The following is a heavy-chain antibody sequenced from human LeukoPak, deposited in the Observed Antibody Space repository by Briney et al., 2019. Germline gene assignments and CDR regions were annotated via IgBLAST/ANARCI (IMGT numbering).Heavy chain of an antibody. Sequence: PGGSLRLSCAASGFTFSSYEMNWVSQAPGKGLEWVSYISSSGSTIYYADSVKGRFTISRDNAKNTLYLQMNSLRAEDTAVYYCARDRIAARPHYYYGMDVWGQGTTVTASS. CDR2: ISSSGSTI. CDR3: ARDRIAARPHYYYGMDV. D-gene: IGHD6-6*01. CDR1: GFTFSSYE. J-gene: IGHJ6*02. V-gene: IGHV3-48*03.